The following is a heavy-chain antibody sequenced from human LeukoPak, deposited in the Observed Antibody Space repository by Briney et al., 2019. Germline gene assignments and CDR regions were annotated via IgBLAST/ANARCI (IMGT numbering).Heavy chain of an antibody. J-gene: IGHJ3*02. CDR2: IYYSGST. Sequence: KPSETLSLTCTVAGGSISSSSYYWGWIRQPPGKGLEWIGSIYYSGSTYYNPSLKSRVTISVDTSKNQFSLKLSSVTAADTAVYYCWRARYRNSWYGVDIWGQGTMVTVSS. V-gene: IGHV4-39*01. D-gene: IGHD6-13*01. CDR3: WRARYRNSWYGVDI. CDR1: GGSISSSSYY.